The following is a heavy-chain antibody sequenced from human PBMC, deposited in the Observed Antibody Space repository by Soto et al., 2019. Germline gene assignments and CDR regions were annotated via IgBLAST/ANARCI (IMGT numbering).Heavy chain of an antibody. V-gene: IGHV4-59*11. CDR2: IYYSGST. Sequence: PWETLSLTCTVSAGSISSHYWSWIRQPPGKGLEWIGYIYYSGSTNYNPSLKSRVTISVDTSKNQFSLKLSSVTAADAAVYYCARHGDCSSTSCYRGTDWFDPWGQGTLVTVS. D-gene: IGHD2-2*01. CDR1: AGSISSHY. CDR3: ARHGDCSSTSCYRGTDWFDP. J-gene: IGHJ5*02.